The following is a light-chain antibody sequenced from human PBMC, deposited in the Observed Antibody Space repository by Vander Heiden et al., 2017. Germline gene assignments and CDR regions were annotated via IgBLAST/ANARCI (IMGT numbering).Light chain of an antibody. CDR2: DAS. J-gene: IGKJ3*01. CDR3: QQEDNLPRT. V-gene: IGKV1-33*01. CDR1: QDISNY. Sequence: DIQMTQSPSSLSASVGDRVTITCQASQDISNYLNWYQQKPGKAPKLLIYDASNLETGVPSRFSGSGSGTDFTFTISTLQPEDIATYYCQQEDNLPRTFGHGTKVDFK.